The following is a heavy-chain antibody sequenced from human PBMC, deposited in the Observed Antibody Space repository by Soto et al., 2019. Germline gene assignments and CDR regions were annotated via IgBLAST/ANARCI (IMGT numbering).Heavy chain of an antibody. CDR1: GGSISSYY. V-gene: IGHV4-59*01. CDR2: IYYSGST. J-gene: IGHJ5*02. Sequence: PSETRSPACPVSGGSISSYYWSWIRQPPGEGRGWIGYIYYSGSTNYNPSLKSRVTISVDTSKNQFSLKLSAVTAAPSAVWYYASDDGGSYAYSSGCFDPGGQGTLVTVS. CDR3: ASDDGGSYAYSSGCFDP. D-gene: IGHD2-15*01.